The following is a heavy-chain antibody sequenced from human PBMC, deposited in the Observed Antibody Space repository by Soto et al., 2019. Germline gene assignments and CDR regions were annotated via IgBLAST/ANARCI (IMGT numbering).Heavy chain of an antibody. V-gene: IGHV4-30-2*01. CDR2: IYQSGDT. J-gene: IGHJ5*02. Sequence: SETLSLTCTVSGGSITEGGYSWTWIRQPPGKGLEWIGYIYQSGDTYYNPSLKSRVNMSVDRTKNHLSLDLRSVDAADTAVYFCGRVREGSCSKNTCSAPIDPWGQGILVTVSS. CDR3: GRVREGSCSKNTCSAPIDP. D-gene: IGHD2-2*01. CDR1: GGSITEGGYS.